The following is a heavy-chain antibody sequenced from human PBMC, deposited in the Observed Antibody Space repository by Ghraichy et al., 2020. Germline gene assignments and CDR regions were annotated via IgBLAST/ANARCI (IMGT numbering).Heavy chain of an antibody. Sequence: LSLTCAASGFTFSSYGMHWVRQAPGKGLEWVAVIWYDGSNKYYADSVKGRFTISRDNSKNTLYLQMNSLRAEDTAVYYCARDLVVGATIRYYYYGMDVWGQGTTVTVSS. CDR2: IWYDGSNK. CDR1: GFTFSSYG. J-gene: IGHJ6*02. D-gene: IGHD1-26*01. CDR3: ARDLVVGATIRYYYYGMDV. V-gene: IGHV3-33*01.